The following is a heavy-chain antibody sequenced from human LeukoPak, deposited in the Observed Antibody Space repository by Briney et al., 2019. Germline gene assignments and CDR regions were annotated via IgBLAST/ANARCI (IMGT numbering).Heavy chain of an antibody. J-gene: IGHJ4*02. Sequence: SETLSLTCTVSGGSVSSYYWSWIRQPPGKGLEWIGYIYYSGSTYYNPSLKSRVTISVDTSKNQFSLKLSSVTAADTAVYYCARAYSSSSVVGYWGQGTLVTVSS. CDR1: GGSVSSYY. D-gene: IGHD6-6*01. CDR2: IYYSGST. V-gene: IGHV4-30-4*08. CDR3: ARAYSSSSVVGY.